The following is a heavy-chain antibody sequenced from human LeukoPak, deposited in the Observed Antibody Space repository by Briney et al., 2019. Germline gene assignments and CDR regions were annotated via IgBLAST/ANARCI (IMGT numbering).Heavy chain of an antibody. CDR1: GGTFSSYA. D-gene: IGHD3-22*01. CDR3: ARGFHYDSSGYYYFY. V-gene: IGHV1-69*05. CDR2: IIPLFGTA. Sequence: SVKVSCKASGGTFSSYAISWVRQAPGQGLEWMGGIIPLFGTANYAQKFQGRLTITTDESTSTAYMELSSLRSEHTAVYYCARGFHYDSSGYYYFYWGQGTLVTVSS. J-gene: IGHJ4*02.